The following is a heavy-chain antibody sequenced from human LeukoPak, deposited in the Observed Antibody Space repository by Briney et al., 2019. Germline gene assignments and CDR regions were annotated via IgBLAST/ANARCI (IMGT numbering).Heavy chain of an antibody. J-gene: IGHJ3*02. CDR2: ITSSSSYI. CDR3: AREGTNLNMVAFDI. V-gene: IGHV3-21*01. D-gene: IGHD1-1*01. Sequence: PGRSLRLSCAASGITFDDYAMRWVRQAPGKGLEWVSSITSSSSYIYYADSVKGRFTISRDNAKNSLYLQMNGLRAEDTAVYYCAREGTNLNMVAFDIWGQGTMVTVCS. CDR1: GITFDDYA.